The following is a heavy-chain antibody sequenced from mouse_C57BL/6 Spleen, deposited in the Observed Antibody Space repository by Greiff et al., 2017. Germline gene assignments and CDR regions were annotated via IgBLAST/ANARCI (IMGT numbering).Heavy chain of an antibody. D-gene: IGHD4-1*01. V-gene: IGHV5-17*01. CDR1: GFTFSDYG. CDR3: ARPELDYFDY. CDR2: ISSGSSTI. J-gene: IGHJ2*01. Sequence: EVKLVESGGGLVKPGGSLKLSCAASGFTFSDYGMHWVRQAPEKGLEWVAYISSGSSTIYYADTVKGRFTISRDNAKNTLFLQMTSLRSEDTAMYYCARPELDYFDYWGQGTTLTVSS.